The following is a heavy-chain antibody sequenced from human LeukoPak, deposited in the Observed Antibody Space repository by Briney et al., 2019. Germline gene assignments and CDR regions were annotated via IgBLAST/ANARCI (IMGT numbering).Heavy chain of an antibody. D-gene: IGHD6-19*01. J-gene: IGHJ4*02. CDR2: INPNSGGT. CDR1: GYTFTGYY. V-gene: IGHV1-2*02. Sequence: ASVKVSCKASGYTFTGYYMHWVRQAPGQGIEWMGWINPNSGGTNYAQKFQGRVTMTRDTSISTAYMELSRLRSDDTAVYYCARGSGHRPPNDYWGQGTLVTVSS. CDR3: ARGSGHRPPNDY.